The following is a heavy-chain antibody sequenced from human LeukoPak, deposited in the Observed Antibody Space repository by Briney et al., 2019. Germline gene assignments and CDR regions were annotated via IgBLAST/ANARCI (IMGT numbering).Heavy chain of an antibody. D-gene: IGHD1-7*01. V-gene: IGHV3-11*04. CDR1: GFTFSDYY. CDR3: ARVITGTMDWFDP. J-gene: IGHJ5*02. CDR2: ISSSGSTI. Sequence: GGSLRLSCAASGFTFSDYYMSWIRQAPGKGLEWVSYISSSGSTIYYADSVRGRFTISRDNAKNSLYLQMNSLRAEDTAVYYCARVITGTMDWFDPWGQGTLVTVSS.